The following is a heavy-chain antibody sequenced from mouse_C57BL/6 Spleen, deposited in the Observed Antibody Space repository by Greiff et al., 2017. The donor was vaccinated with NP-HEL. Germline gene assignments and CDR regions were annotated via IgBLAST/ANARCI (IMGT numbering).Heavy chain of an antibody. D-gene: IGHD2-5*01. CDR3: ASAYYSNFDY. CDR2: ISSGSSTI. J-gene: IGHJ2*01. CDR1: GFTFSDYG. V-gene: IGHV5-17*01. Sequence: EVQVVESGGGLVKPGGSLKLSCAASGFTFSDYGMHWVRQAPEKGLEWVAYISSGSSTIYYADTVKGRFTISRDNAKNTLFLQMTRLRSEDTAMYYCASAYYSNFDYWGQGTTLTVSS.